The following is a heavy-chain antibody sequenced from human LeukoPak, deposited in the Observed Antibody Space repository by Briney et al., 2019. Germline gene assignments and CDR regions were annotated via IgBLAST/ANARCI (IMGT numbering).Heavy chain of an antibody. D-gene: IGHD1-7*01. CDR1: GYTFTSYD. J-gene: IGHJ1*01. CDR2: MNPNSGNT. CDR3: ARALYNWNYQYFQH. Sequence: ASVKVSCKASGYTFTSYDINWVRQATGQGLEWMGWMNPNSGNTGYAQKFQGRVTMTRDTSISTAYMELSRLRSDDTAVYYCARALYNWNYQYFQHWGQGTLVTVSS. V-gene: IGHV1-8*01.